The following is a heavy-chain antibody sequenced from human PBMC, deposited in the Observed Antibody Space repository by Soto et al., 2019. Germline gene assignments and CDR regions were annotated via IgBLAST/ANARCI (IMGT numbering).Heavy chain of an antibody. Sequence: SETLSLTCTVSGGSVSSGSYYWSWIRQPPGKGLEWIGYIYYSGSTNYNPSLKSRVTISVDTSKNQFSLKLSSVTAADTAVYYCARERNYYYGMDVWGQGTTVTVSS. V-gene: IGHV4-61*01. CDR1: GGSVSSGSYY. CDR2: IYYSGST. CDR3: ARERNYYYGMDV. J-gene: IGHJ6*02.